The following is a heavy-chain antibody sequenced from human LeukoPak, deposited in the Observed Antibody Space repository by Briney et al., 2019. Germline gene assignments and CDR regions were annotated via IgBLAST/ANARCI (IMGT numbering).Heavy chain of an antibody. V-gene: IGHV3-7*01. J-gene: IGHJ5*01. CDR3: VGGTGWLPLT. CDR2: IKQDGSEK. D-gene: IGHD6-19*01. CDR1: GFSLSDYW. Sequence: QTGGSLTLSCAASGFSLSDYWMNWVRQTPGKGPEWLANIKQDGSEKNYVESVNGRFIISRDNAKNSGYLQMNSLRAEDTAVYYCVGGTGWLPLTWGQGTLVTVSS.